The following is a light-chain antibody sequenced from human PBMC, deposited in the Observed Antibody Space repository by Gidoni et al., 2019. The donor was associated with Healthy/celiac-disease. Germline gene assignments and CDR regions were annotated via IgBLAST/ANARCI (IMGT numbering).Light chain of an antibody. CDR2: GAS. Sequence: EIVMTQSPATLSVSPGERATLSCRASQSVSSNLAWYQQKPGQAPRLLIYGASIRATGIPARFSGRGSGTEFTLTISILQSEDFAVYYCRQYNNWPPLTFGGGTKVEIK. J-gene: IGKJ4*01. V-gene: IGKV3D-15*03. CDR3: RQYNNWPPLT. CDR1: QSVSSN.